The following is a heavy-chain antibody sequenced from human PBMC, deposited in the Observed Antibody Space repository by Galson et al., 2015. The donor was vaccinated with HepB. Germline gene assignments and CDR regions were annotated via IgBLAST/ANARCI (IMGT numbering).Heavy chain of an antibody. CDR1: GFTFSTYT. D-gene: IGHD3-3*01. CDR2: ISNNDVST. Sequence: SLRLSCAASGFTFSTYTMNWVRQAPGKGLQWVSGISNNDVSTFYADPVRGRFTISRDNSKSTLYLQMNSLRAEDTAVYYCVQNYNFWSGYRPLFANWGQGTLVTVSS. J-gene: IGHJ4*02. CDR3: VQNYNFWSGYRPLFAN. V-gene: IGHV3-23*01.